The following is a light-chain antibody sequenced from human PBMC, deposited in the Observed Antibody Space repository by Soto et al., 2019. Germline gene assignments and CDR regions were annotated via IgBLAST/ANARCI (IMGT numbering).Light chain of an antibody. CDR3: QQFAASPRT. CDR2: GAS. Sequence: EIVLTQSPGTLSLSPGERATLFCRASQSIATSQLAWYQQKPGQAPRLLIGASTRATGIPDRFSDSGSGTDFTLTIGRLEPEDFAVYSCQQFAASPRTFGQGTTVEIK. J-gene: IGKJ1*01. CDR1: QSIATSQ. V-gene: IGKV3-20*01.